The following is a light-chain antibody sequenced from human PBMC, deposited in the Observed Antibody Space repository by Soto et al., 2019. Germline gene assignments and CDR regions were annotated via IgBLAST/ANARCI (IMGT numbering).Light chain of an antibody. V-gene: IGLV1-47*01. J-gene: IGLJ3*02. CDR3: VMWDDSLSAWV. CDR1: SSNIGGNY. Sequence: QSVLTQPPSASGTPGQRVTISCSGSSSNIGGNYVYWHQHLPGTAPRNLIYQNNQRPSGVPDRFSGSKSGTSASLAISGLRSEDEADYYCVMWDDSLSAWVFGGGTKLTVL. CDR2: QNN.